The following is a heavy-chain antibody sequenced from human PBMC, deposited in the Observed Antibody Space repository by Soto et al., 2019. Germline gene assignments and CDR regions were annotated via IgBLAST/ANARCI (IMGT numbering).Heavy chain of an antibody. Sequence: SETLSLTCTVSGGSISSSSYYWGWIRQPPGKGLEWIGSIYYSGSTYYNPSLKSRVTISVDTSKNQFSLMLSSVTAADTAVYYCARHYGTGTTSAYYYYGMDVWGQGTTVNVSS. CDR3: ARHYGTGTTSAYYYYGMDV. CDR1: GGSISSSSYY. V-gene: IGHV4-39*01. D-gene: IGHD1-7*01. CDR2: IYYSGST. J-gene: IGHJ6*02.